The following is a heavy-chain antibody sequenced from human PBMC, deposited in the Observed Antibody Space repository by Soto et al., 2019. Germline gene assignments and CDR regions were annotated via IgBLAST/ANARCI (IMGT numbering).Heavy chain of an antibody. Sequence: QLQLQESGPGLVKPSETLSLTCTVSGGSISSSSYYWGWIRQPPGKGLEWIGSIYYSGSTYYNPSLKSRVTISVDTSKNQFSLKLSSVTAADTAVYYCARGDWNYWFDPWGQGTLVTVSS. CDR3: ARGDWNYWFDP. CDR1: GGSISSSSYY. V-gene: IGHV4-39*01. D-gene: IGHD1-7*01. J-gene: IGHJ5*02. CDR2: IYYSGST.